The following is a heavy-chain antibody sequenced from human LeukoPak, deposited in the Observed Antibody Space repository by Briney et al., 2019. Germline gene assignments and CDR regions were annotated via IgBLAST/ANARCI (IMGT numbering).Heavy chain of an antibody. CDR2: ISSNGGST. CDR1: GFTFSSYA. D-gene: IGHD3-16*02. CDR3: ARDYMITFGGVIGPAHL. V-gene: IGHV3-64*01. J-gene: IGHJ2*01. Sequence: PGGSLRLSCAASGFTFSSYAMHWVRQAPGKGLEYVSAISSNGGSTYYANSVKGRFTISRDNSKNTLYLQMGSLRAEDMAVYYCARDYMITFGGVIGPAHLWGRGILVTVSS.